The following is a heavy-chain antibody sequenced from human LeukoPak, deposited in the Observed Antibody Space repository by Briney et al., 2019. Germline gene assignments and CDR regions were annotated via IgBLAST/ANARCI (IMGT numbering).Heavy chain of an antibody. V-gene: IGHV3-23*01. D-gene: IGHD6-19*01. J-gene: IGHJ4*02. CDR3: ARVIAVDRFDY. CDR1: GFTFSSYG. CDR2: ISGSGGST. Sequence: GGSLRLSCAASGFTFSSYGMSWVRQAPGKGLEWVSAISGSGGSTYYADSVKGRFTISRDNAKNSLYLQMNSLRAEDTAVYYCARVIAVDRFDYWGQGTLVTVSS.